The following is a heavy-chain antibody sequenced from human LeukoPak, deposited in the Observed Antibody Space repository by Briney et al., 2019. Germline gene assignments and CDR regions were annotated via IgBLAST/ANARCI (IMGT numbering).Heavy chain of an antibody. J-gene: IGHJ6*02. Sequence: KPSETLSLTCTVSGVSISSYYWSWIRQPPGKGLEWIGYIYYSGSTNYNPSLKSRVTISVDTSKNQFSLKLSSVAAADTAVYYCARTTPYYYDSSGYGYYGMDVWGQGTTVTVSS. CDR3: ARTTPYYYDSSGYGYYGMDV. CDR1: GVSISSYY. D-gene: IGHD3-22*01. V-gene: IGHV4-59*08. CDR2: IYYSGST.